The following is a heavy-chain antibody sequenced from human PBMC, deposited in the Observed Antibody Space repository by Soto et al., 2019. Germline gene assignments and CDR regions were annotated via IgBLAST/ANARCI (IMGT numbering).Heavy chain of an antibody. CDR3: AKDLFLQGYFGSGNYYALDY. CDR2: ISGSGTST. Sequence: GGSLRLSCAASGFTFTNYVMNWFRQAPGKGLEWVSGISGSGTSTWYADSVKGRFTISRDTSKNTLYLQMNSLRAEDTAVYYCAKDLFLQGYFGSGNYYALDYWGQGTLVTVSS. CDR1: GFTFTNYV. J-gene: IGHJ4*02. V-gene: IGHV3-23*01. D-gene: IGHD3-10*01.